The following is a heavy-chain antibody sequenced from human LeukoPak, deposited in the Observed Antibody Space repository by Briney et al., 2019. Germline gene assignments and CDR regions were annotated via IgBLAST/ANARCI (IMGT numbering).Heavy chain of an antibody. CDR3: ARGKGHLWFGESLNWFGP. J-gene: IGHJ5*02. D-gene: IGHD3-10*01. Sequence: SETLSLTCTVSGGSISSSSYYWAWIRQPPGKGLEWIGSIYYSGNTYYNPSLKSRVTISVDTSKNQFSLKLSSVTAADTAVYYCARGKGHLWFGESLNWFGPWGQGTLVTVSS. V-gene: IGHV4-39*07. CDR1: GGSISSSSYY. CDR2: IYYSGNT.